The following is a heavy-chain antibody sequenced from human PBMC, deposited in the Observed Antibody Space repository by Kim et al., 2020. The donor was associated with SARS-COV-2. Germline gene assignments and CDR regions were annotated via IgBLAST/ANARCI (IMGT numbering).Heavy chain of an antibody. J-gene: IGHJ4*02. CDR2: IYYSGST. CDR1: GGSISSGGYY. V-gene: IGHV4-31*03. D-gene: IGHD5-12*01. CDR3: ARDPQGSWLRLFDY. Sequence: SETLSLTCTVSGGSISSGGYYWSWIRQHPGKGLEWIGYIYYSGSTYYNPSLKSRVTISVDTSKNQFSLKLSSVTAADTAVYYCARDPQGSWLRLFDYWGQGTLVTVSS.